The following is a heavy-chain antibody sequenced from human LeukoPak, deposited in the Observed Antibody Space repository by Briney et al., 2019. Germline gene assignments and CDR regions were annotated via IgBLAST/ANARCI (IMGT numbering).Heavy chain of an antibody. CDR3: ARVSNGRGYSLWANFDY. J-gene: IGHJ4*02. V-gene: IGHV1-2*02. Sequence: GASVKVSCKASGYTFTGYYMHWVRQAPGQGLEWMGWINPNSGGTNYAQKFQGRVTMTRDTSISTAYMELSRLRSDDTAVYYCARVSNGRGYSLWANFDYWGQGTLATVSS. D-gene: IGHD3-22*01. CDR2: INPNSGGT. CDR1: GYTFTGYY.